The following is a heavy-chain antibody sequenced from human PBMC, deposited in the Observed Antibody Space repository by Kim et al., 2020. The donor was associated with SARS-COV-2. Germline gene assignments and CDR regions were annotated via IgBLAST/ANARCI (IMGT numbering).Heavy chain of an antibody. V-gene: IGHV3-23*01. CDR3: AKGIAAAGNYYYYYGMDV. D-gene: IGHD6-13*01. CDR2: ISGSGGST. J-gene: IGHJ6*02. Sequence: GGSLRLSCAASGFTFSSYAMSWVRQAPGKGLEWVSAISGSGGSTYYADSVKGRFTISRDNSKNTLYLQMNSLRAEDTAVYYCAKGIAAAGNYYYYYGMDVWGQGTTVTVSS. CDR1: GFTFSSYA.